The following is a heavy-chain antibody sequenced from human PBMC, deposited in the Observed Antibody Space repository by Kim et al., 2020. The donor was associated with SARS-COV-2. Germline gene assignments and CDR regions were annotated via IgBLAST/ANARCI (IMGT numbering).Heavy chain of an antibody. D-gene: IGHD3-22*01. CDR1: GFTFSSYA. CDR2: ISGSGGST. J-gene: IGHJ4*02. CDR3: AKDPSHYYDSRGDY. Sequence: GSLRLSCAASGFTFSSYAMSWVRQAPGKGLEWVSAISGSGGSTYYADSVKGRFTISRDNSKNTLYLQMNSLRAEDTAVYYCAKDPSHYYDSRGDYWGQGTLVTVSS. V-gene: IGHV3-23*01.